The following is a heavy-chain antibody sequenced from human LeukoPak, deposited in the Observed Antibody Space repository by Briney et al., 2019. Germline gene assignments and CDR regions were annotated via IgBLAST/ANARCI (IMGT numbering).Heavy chain of an antibody. CDR1: GLNFSNYW. CDR2: IKQDGSQK. V-gene: IGHV3-7*01. CDR3: VPGALDY. Sequence: GGSLRLSCTVSGLNFSNYWMVWVRQAPGKGLEWVANIKQDGSQKNYMDSVKGRFSIYRENAKNSLYLQMSSLRAEDMAVYYCVPGALDYWGRGTLVTVSS. J-gene: IGHJ4*02.